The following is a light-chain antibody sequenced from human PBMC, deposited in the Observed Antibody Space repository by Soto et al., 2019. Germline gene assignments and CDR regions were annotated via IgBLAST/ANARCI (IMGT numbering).Light chain of an antibody. Sequence: QSGLTQPPSASVSPGQSVTISCTGTKSDIGVYDFVSWYQHHPGKAPRLIIYEVVQRPSGVPDRFSGSKSGNTASLTVSGLQAADEADYFCKSYAGSNTYVFGSGTKVTVL. CDR3: KSYAGSNTYV. V-gene: IGLV2-8*01. CDR1: KSDIGVYDF. J-gene: IGLJ1*01. CDR2: EVV.